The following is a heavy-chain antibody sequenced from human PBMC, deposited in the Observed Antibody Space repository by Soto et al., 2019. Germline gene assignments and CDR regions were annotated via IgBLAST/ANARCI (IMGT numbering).Heavy chain of an antibody. CDR3: ARGMTTVTTLDY. J-gene: IGHJ4*02. Sequence: SETLSLTCAVYGGSFSGYYWSWIRQPPGKGLEWIGEIYHSGSTYYNPSLKSRVTISVDRSKNQFSLKLSSVTAADTAVYYCARGMTTVTTLDYWGQGTLVTVSS. CDR1: GGSFSGYY. V-gene: IGHV4-34*01. CDR2: IYHSGST. D-gene: IGHD4-4*01.